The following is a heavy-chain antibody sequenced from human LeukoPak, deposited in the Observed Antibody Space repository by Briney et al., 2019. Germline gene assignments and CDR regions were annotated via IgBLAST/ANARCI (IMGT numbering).Heavy chain of an antibody. CDR2: IKEDGSEK. V-gene: IGHV3-7*01. J-gene: IGHJ5*02. CDR3: ARATASNWLDP. Sequence: GGSLRLSCAASGFTFSSYWMSWVRQAPGKGLEGVANIKEDGSEKYYVDSVKGRFTISRDNAQNSLYLQINSLGAENTAIYYCARATASNWLDPWGQGTLVTVSS. D-gene: IGHD5-18*01. CDR1: GFTFSSYW.